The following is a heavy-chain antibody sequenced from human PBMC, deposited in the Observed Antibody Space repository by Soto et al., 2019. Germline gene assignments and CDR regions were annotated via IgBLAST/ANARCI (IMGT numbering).Heavy chain of an antibody. J-gene: IGHJ6*03. CDR3: AKDMPEYSSSDYYYYYMDV. CDR2: ISWNSGSI. D-gene: IGHD6-6*01. Sequence: GGSLRLSCAASGFTFDDYAMHWVRQAPGKGLEWVSGISWNSGSIGYADSVKGRFTISRDNAKNSLYLQMNSLRAEDTALYYCAKDMPEYSSSDYYYYYMDVWGKGTTVTV. V-gene: IGHV3-9*01. CDR1: GFTFDDYA.